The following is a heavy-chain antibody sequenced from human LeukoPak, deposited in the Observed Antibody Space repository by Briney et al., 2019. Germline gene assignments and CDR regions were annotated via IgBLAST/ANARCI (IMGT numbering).Heavy chain of an antibody. CDR3: ARDLCAGSSGCRDSRYYFDY. V-gene: IGHV1-18*01. CDR2: ISAYNGNT. CDR1: GGTFSSYA. Sequence: ASVKVSCKASGGTFSSYAISWVRQAPGQGLEWMGWISAYNGNTNYAQKLQGRVTMTTDTSTSTAYMELRSLRSDDTAVYYCARDLCAGSSGCRDSRYYFDYWGQGTLVTVSS. J-gene: IGHJ4*02. D-gene: IGHD6-19*01.